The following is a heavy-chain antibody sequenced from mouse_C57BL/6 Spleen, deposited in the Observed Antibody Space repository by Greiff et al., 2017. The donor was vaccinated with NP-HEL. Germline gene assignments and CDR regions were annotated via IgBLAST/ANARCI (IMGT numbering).Heavy chain of an antibody. V-gene: IGHV3-6*01. CDR1: GYSITSGYY. Sequence: ESGPGLVKPSQSLSLTCSVTGYSITSGYYWNWIRQFPGNKLEWMGYISYDGSNNYNPSLKNRISITRDTSKNQFFLKLNSVTTEDTATYYCARDHEGLDYWGQGTSVTVSS. CDR2: ISYDGSN. D-gene: IGHD3-1*01. CDR3: ARDHEGLDY. J-gene: IGHJ4*01.